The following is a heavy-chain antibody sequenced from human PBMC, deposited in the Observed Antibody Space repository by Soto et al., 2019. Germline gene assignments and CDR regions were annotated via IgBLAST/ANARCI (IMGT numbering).Heavy chain of an antibody. V-gene: IGHV4-34*01. Sequence: SEALSLTCGVYGGFFSGYCWRLSRQPPGKGLEWIGEINHSGSTNYNPSLKSRVTISVDTSKNQFSLKLSSVTAADTAVYYCARGNRRGPRNYDILTGYGNKGRVYSDYWGQGTLVTVSS. CDR1: GGFFSGYC. J-gene: IGHJ4*02. D-gene: IGHD3-9*01. CDR3: ARGNRRGPRNYDILTGYGNKGRVYSDY. CDR2: INHSGST.